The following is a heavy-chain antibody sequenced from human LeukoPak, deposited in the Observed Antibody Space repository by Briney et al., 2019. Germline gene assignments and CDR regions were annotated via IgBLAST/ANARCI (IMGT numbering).Heavy chain of an antibody. D-gene: IGHD5-24*01. Sequence: SETLSLTCSVSGGSISSSSYFWGWIRQPPGKGLEWIGGIYYSGSTYYNPSLKSRVTISVDMSKNQFSLKLRSVTAADTAVYYCARQDGYNYGRRGAIDYWGQGTLVTVSS. V-gene: IGHV4-39*01. J-gene: IGHJ4*02. CDR3: ARQDGYNYGRRGAIDY. CDR1: GGSISSSSYF. CDR2: IYYSGST.